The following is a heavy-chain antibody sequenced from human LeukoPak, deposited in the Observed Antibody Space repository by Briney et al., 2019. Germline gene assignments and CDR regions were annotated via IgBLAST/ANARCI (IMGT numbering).Heavy chain of an antibody. Sequence: GGSLRLSCAASGFIFSGYSMHWVRQAPGKGLEWVAVISYDGSKKDYADSVKGRFTISRDNSKNTLYLQMNSLRAEDTAVYYCARDRYSSGWYHAFDIWGQGTMVTVSS. D-gene: IGHD6-19*01. CDR3: ARDRYSSGWYHAFDI. CDR1: GFIFSGYS. CDR2: ISYDGSKK. J-gene: IGHJ3*02. V-gene: IGHV3-30-3*01.